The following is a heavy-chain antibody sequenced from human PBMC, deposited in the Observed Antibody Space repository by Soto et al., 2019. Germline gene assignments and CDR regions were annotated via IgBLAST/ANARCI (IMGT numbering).Heavy chain of an antibody. CDR3: SRELAPGDYFAY. CDR1: GDTISPGGYS. V-gene: IGHV4-30-2*01. Sequence: SEALSLTCGVSGDTISPGGYSWAWHRQPPGKALEWIGHTYHSGNPYYNPSLKSRVIISVDRSKNQFSLKLSSVTAADTAVYYCSRELAPGDYFAYWGHGTLVTGSS. CDR2: TYHSGNP. J-gene: IGHJ4*01. D-gene: IGHD3-3*02.